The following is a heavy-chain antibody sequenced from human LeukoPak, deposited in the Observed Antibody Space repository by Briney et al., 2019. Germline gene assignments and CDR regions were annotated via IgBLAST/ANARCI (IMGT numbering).Heavy chain of an antibody. V-gene: IGHV3-7*01. CDR3: ARAGAGITQNWFDP. CDR1: GFTFSSYW. D-gene: IGHD3-10*01. Sequence: GGSLRLSCAASGFTFSSYWMTWVRHLPGKGLEWVAKIKQDGSEKYYVDSVKGRFTISRDNTRDSLYLQMNSLRAEDTAVYYCARAGAGITQNWFDPWGQGTLVTVSS. CDR2: IKQDGSEK. J-gene: IGHJ5*02.